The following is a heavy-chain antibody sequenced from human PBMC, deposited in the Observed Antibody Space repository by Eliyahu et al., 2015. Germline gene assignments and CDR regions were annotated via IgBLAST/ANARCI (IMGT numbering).Heavy chain of an antibody. Sequence: EVQLVESGGGLVKPGGSXXXXCAAXGFTFXXGWVRQAPGKGLEWVGRIKSKTDGGTTDYAAPVKGRFTISRDDSKNTLYLQMNSLKTEDTAVYYCTTDIYCSSTSCSVPFDYWGQGTLVTVSS. D-gene: IGHD2-2*01. V-gene: IGHV3-15*01. CDR3: TTDIYCSSTSCSVPFDY. J-gene: IGHJ4*02. CDR2: IKSKTDGGTT. CDR1: GFTFXXG.